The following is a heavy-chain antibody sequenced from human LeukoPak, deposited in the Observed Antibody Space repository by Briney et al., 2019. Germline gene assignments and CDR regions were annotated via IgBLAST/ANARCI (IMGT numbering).Heavy chain of an antibody. CDR1: GFTFSSYW. V-gene: IGHV3-7*03. CDR3: ALSGVTTFGVKVP. Sequence: PGGSLRLSCAASGFTFSSYWMNWARQAPGKGLEWVASINHNGNVNYYVDSVKGRFTISRDNAKNSLYLQMSNLRAEDTAVYYCALSGVTTFGVKVPWGQGTLVTVSS. CDR2: INHNGNVN. J-gene: IGHJ5*02. D-gene: IGHD3-16*01.